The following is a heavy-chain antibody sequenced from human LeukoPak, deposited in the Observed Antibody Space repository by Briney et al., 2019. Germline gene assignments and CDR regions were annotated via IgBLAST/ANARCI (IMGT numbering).Heavy chain of an antibody. V-gene: IGHV3-30*02. Sequence: PGGSLRLSCAASGFSFSSYGMHWVRQAPAKGLEWVAFIRYDAGNKYYADSMKGRFTISRDNSKNTLYLQVNSLRAEDTAVYYCAKDFLGRRSPLGFDNWGQGTLVTVSS. CDR2: IRYDAGNK. J-gene: IGHJ4*02. CDR1: GFSFSSYG. D-gene: IGHD3/OR15-3a*01. CDR3: AKDFLGRRSPLGFDN.